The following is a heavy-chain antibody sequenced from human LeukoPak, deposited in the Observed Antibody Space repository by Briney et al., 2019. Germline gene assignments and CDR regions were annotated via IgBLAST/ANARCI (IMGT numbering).Heavy chain of an antibody. CDR2: IHTDGSST. D-gene: IGHD3-10*01. Sequence: AGSLSLSCAVSGFTVSSYWTHWIRQPPGKGLVWVSRIHTDGSSTSYADSMKGRSTISRDTHKNTPYLQMNSMRAEEPAVYFRARDRDYYGSGRHDYWGQGTLVTVSS. CDR1: GFTVSSYW. J-gene: IGHJ4*02. V-gene: IGHV3-74*01. CDR3: ARDRDYYGSGRHDY.